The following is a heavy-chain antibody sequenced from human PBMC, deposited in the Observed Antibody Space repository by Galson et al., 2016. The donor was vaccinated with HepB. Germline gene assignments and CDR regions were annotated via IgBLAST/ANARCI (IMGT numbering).Heavy chain of an antibody. Sequence: SLRLSCAASGFTFSDYGMHWVRQAPGKGLEWVAVIWADGNNKYYADFVEGRFTISRDNSASTVYMELSSLRSEDTAVYYCARDGGTQLWLYYFDYWGQGTLVTVSS. CDR3: ARDGGTQLWLYYFDY. V-gene: IGHV3-33*01. J-gene: IGHJ4*02. D-gene: IGHD5-18*01. CDR2: IWADGNNK. CDR1: GFTFSDYG.